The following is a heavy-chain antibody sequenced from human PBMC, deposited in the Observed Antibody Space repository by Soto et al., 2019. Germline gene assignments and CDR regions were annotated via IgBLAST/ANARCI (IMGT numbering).Heavy chain of an antibody. V-gene: IGHV3-23*01. Sequence: GGSLRLSCAASGFTFSSYAMSWVRQAPGKGLEWVSAISGSGGSTYYADSVKGQVTISADKSISTAYLQWSSLKASDTAMYYCARHGPIFGVGNTLSYYYYMDVWGKGTTVTVSS. D-gene: IGHD3-3*01. J-gene: IGHJ6*03. CDR3: ARHGPIFGVGNTLSYYYYMDV. CDR2: ISGSGGST. CDR1: GFTFSSYA.